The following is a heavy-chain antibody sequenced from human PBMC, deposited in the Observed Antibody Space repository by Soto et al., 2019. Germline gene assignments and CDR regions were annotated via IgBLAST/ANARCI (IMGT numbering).Heavy chain of an antibody. CDR2: ISWNGGNI. Sequence: VQLVESGGGLVQPRRSLRLSCAASGFTFDDYAMHWVRQAPGKGLEWVSGISWNGGNIGYADSVKGRFTISRDNAKKSLYLQMNSLRPEDTALYYCAKVGTHIEDWGQGTLVTVSS. CDR1: GFTFDDYA. CDR3: AKVGTHIED. J-gene: IGHJ4*02. V-gene: IGHV3-9*01. D-gene: IGHD7-27*01.